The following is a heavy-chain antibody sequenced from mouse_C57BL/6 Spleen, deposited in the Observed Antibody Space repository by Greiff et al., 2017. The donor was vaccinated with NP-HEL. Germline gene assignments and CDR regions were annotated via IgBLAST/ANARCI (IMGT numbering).Heavy chain of an antibody. CDR3: ARYSSGYVGFAY. D-gene: IGHD3-2*02. J-gene: IGHJ3*01. Sequence: EVKLMESGPGLVKPSQSLSLTCSVTGYSITSGYYWNWIRQFPGNKLEWMGYISYDGSNNYNPSLKNRISITRDTSKNQFFLKLNSVTTEDTATYYCARYSSGYVGFAYWGQGTLVTVSA. V-gene: IGHV3-6*01. CDR1: GYSITSGYY. CDR2: ISYDGSN.